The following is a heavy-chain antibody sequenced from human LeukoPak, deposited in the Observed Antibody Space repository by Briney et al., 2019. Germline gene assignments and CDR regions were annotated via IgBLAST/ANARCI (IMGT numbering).Heavy chain of an antibody. CDR2: ISSSSSTI. J-gene: IGHJ5*02. Sequence: PGGSLRLSCAASGFTFSSYSMNWVRQAPGKGLEWVSYISSSSSTIYYADSVKGRFTISRDNAKNSLYLQMNSLRAEDTAVYYCARDPNSLVGATRGWFDRWGQGTLVTVSS. D-gene: IGHD1-26*01. V-gene: IGHV3-48*01. CDR1: GFTFSSYS. CDR3: ARDPNSLVGATRGWFDR.